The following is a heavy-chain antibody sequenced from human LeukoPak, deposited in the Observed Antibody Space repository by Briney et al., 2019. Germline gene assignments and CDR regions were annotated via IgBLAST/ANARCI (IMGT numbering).Heavy chain of an antibody. CDR1: GGSVSSGSYY. D-gene: IGHD6-19*01. CDR3: ACTPGYSSGWLVDY. CDR2: IYYNGST. Sequence: PSETLSLTCTVSGGSVSSGSYYWSWIRQPPGKGLEWIGYIYYNGSTNYNPSLKSRVTISVDTSKNQFSLKLSSVTAADTAVYYCACTPGYSSGWLVDYWGQGTLVTVSS. V-gene: IGHV4-61*01. J-gene: IGHJ4*02.